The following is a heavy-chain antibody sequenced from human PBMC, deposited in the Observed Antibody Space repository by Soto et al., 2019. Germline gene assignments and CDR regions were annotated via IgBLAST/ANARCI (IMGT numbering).Heavy chain of an antibody. J-gene: IGHJ4*02. Sequence: QPGGSLRLSCEASGFTFSNYDMNWVRQAPGKGLEWLSYISGSGWTIYYADSVKGRFTISRDSAKKSLFLQMNSLSAEDTALYYCARGDDNSGYYYAFDSWGQGTPVTVSS. CDR1: GFTFSNYD. CDR2: ISGSGWTI. D-gene: IGHD3-22*01. V-gene: IGHV3-48*03. CDR3: ARGDDNSGYYYAFDS.